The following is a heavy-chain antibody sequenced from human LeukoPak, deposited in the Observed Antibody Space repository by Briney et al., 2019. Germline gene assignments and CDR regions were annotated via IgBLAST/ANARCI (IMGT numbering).Heavy chain of an antibody. CDR1: GGSFSGYY. CDR2: IYYSGST. V-gene: IGHV4-39*01. D-gene: IGHD1-26*01. CDR3: ASSPPRSGSYAWRTNYYYYMDV. Sequence: SETLSLACAVYGGSFSGYYWGWIRQPPGKGLEWIGSIYYSGSTYYNPSLKSRVTISVDTSKNQFSLKLSSVTAADTAVYYCASSPPRSGSYAWRTNYYYYMDVWGKGTTVTISS. J-gene: IGHJ6*03.